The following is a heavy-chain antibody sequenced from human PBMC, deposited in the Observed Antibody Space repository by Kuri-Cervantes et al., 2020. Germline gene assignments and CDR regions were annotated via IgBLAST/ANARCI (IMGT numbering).Heavy chain of an antibody. CDR3: ARVRSGYYDRQGFDY. CDR2: IYHSGST. J-gene: IGHJ4*02. D-gene: IGHD3-22*01. CDR1: GGSVSSGSYY. Sequence: SETLSLTCTVSGGSVSSGSYYWSWIRQPPGRGLEWIAYIYHSGSTNYNPSLKSRVTISVHTSKNEFSLKLSSVTAADTAVYYCARVRSGYYDRQGFDYWGQGTLVTVSS. V-gene: IGHV4-61*01.